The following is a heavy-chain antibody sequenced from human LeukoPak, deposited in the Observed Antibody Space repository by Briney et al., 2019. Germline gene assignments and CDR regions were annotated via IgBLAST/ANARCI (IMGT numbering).Heavy chain of an antibody. Sequence: SETLSLTCAVYGGSFSGYYWSWIRQPPGKGLEWIGGINHSGSTNYNPSLKSRVTISVDTSKNQFSLKLSSVTAADTAVYYCARLKESLSLYYFDYWGQGTLVTVSS. CDR1: GGSFSGYY. V-gene: IGHV4-34*01. D-gene: IGHD2/OR15-2a*01. CDR2: INHSGST. J-gene: IGHJ4*02. CDR3: ARLKESLSLYYFDY.